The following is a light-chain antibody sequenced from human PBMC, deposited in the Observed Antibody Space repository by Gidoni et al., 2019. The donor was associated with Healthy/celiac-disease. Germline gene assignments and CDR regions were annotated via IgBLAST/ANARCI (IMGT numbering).Light chain of an antibody. CDR3: QQSYSTPYS. CDR1: QSISRY. Sequence: DIQMTQSPFSLSASVGDRVTITCRASQSISRYLNWYQQQPGKAPKLLIYAASSLQSGVPARFSGSGSGTDFTLTISSLQPEDFETYYCQQSYSTPYSFGQGTKLEIK. V-gene: IGKV1-39*01. CDR2: AAS. J-gene: IGKJ2*03.